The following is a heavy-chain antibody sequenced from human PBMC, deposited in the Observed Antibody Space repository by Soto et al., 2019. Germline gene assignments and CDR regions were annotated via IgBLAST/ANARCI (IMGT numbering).Heavy chain of an antibody. CDR3: AKELGYSYGSAFDI. J-gene: IGHJ3*02. CDR1: GGSISSGGYY. CDR2: IYYSGST. Sequence: PSETLSLTCTVSGGSISSGGYYWSWIRQHPGKGLEWIGYIYYSGSTYYNPSLKSRVTISVDTSKNQFSLKLSSVTAEDTAVYYCAKELGYSYGSAFDIWGQGTMVTVSS. V-gene: IGHV4-31*03. D-gene: IGHD5-18*01.